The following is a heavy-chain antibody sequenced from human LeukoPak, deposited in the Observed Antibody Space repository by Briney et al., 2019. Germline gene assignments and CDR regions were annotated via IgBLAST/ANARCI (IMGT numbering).Heavy chain of an antibody. CDR2: ISSSSSSI. CDR3: ARDITHGWLVADY. V-gene: IGHV3-21*01. Sequence: PGGSLRLSCAASGFTFSSYSMNWVRQAPGKGLEWVSSISSSSSSIYYADSVKGRFTTSRDNAKNSLYLQMTSLRAEDTAVYYCARDITHGWLVADYWGQGTLVTVSS. CDR1: GFTFSSYS. J-gene: IGHJ4*02. D-gene: IGHD6-19*01.